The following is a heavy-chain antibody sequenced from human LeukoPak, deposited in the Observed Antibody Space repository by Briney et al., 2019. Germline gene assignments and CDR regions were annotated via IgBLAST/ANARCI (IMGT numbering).Heavy chain of an antibody. CDR1: GFTFSTYS. CDR3: VRGFTLGAH. D-gene: IGHD3-3*02. CDR2: IRSSSSTE. Sequence: GGSLRLSCVASGFTFSTYSMNWVRQAPGKGLEWISHIRSSSSTEYYADSVKGRFTISRDNAKNALYLQMNSLRAEDTAVYYCVRGFTLGAHWGQRTLVTVSS. J-gene: IGHJ4*02. V-gene: IGHV3-48*01.